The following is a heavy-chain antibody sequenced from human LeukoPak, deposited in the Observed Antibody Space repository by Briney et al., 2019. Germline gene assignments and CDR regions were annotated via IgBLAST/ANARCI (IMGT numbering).Heavy chain of an antibody. CDR3: ARVYSSSWYYFDY. Sequence: GEPLKISFQGSGYRFPSYWIGWVRPVPGKGLEWMGIIYPGDSDTRYSPSFQGQVTLSADKSISTAYLQWSGLKASDTAMYYCARVYSSSWYYFDYWGQGTLVTVSS. CDR2: IYPGDSDT. D-gene: IGHD6-13*01. V-gene: IGHV5-51*03. CDR1: GYRFPSYW. J-gene: IGHJ4*02.